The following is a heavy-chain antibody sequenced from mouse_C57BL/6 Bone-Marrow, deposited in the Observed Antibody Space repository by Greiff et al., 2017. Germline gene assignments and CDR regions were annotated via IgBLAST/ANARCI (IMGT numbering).Heavy chain of an antibody. V-gene: IGHV1-19*01. CDR3: ARLHYKDY. Sequence: VQLQQSGPVLVKPGASVKMSCKASGYKFTDYYMNWVKQSHGKSLEWIGVINPYNGGTSYNQKFKGKATLNVDKSSSTAYMDLNSLTSEDSAVYYCARLHYKDYWGQGTTLTVSS. CDR2: INPYNGGT. J-gene: IGHJ2*01. CDR1: GYKFTDYY. D-gene: IGHD2-12*01.